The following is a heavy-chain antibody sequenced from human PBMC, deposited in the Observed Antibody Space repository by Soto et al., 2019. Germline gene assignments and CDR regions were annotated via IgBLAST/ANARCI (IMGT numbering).Heavy chain of an antibody. J-gene: IGHJ5*02. V-gene: IGHV1-69*02. D-gene: IGHD1-7*01. CDR1: GGTFRNYP. Sequence: QVQLVQSGPEVKKPGSSVKVSCKASGGTFRNYPINWVRQAPGQGLEWMGSIFPLTDIPDYAQNFQARLTISADKSTSTAYMELSILTSDDAAMDFCARGPLLVLNYLRSWGQGTLVTVSS. CDR2: IFPLTDIP. CDR3: ARGPLLVLNYLRS.